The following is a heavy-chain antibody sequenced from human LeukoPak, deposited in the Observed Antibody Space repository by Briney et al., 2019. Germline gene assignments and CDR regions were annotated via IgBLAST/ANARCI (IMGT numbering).Heavy chain of an antibody. CDR3: ARSPRWYPYCFDY. CDR1: GGSISSSSYY. Sequence: PSETLSLTCTVSGGSISSSSYYWGWVRQAPGKGLEWVSSISSSSSYIYYADSVKGRFTISRDNAKNSLYLQMNSLRAEDTAVYYCARSPRWYPYCFDYWGQGTLVTVSS. CDR2: ISSSSSYI. V-gene: IGHV3-21*01. J-gene: IGHJ4*02. D-gene: IGHD4-23*01.